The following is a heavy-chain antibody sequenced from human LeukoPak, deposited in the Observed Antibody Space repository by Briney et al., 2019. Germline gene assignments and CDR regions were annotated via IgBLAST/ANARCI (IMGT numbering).Heavy chain of an antibody. D-gene: IGHD3-22*01. CDR3: VKDDSYYYDSGGYPT. Sequence: GGSLRLSCSASGFTFSRYAMHWVRQAPGKGLEYVSAISANGGSTYYADPVKGRFTISRDNSKNTLSLQMSSLRAEDTAVYYCVKDDSYYYDSGGYPTWGQGTMVTVSS. V-gene: IGHV3-64D*06. J-gene: IGHJ3*01. CDR1: GFTFSRYA. CDR2: ISANGGST.